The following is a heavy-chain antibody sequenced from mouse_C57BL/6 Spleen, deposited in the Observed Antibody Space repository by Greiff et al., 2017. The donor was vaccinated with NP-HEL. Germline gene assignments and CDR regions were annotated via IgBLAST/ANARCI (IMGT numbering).Heavy chain of an antibody. CDR3: ARGYGYDRFAY. D-gene: IGHD2-2*01. CDR2: IYPGSGNT. V-gene: IGHV1-76*01. Sequence: VQLQQSGAELVRPGASVKLSCKASGYTFTDYYINWVKQRPGQGLEWIARIYPGSGNTYYNEKFKGKATLTAEKSSSTAYMQLSSLTSEDSAVYSCARGYGYDRFAYWGQGTLVTVSA. J-gene: IGHJ3*01. CDR1: GYTFTDYY.